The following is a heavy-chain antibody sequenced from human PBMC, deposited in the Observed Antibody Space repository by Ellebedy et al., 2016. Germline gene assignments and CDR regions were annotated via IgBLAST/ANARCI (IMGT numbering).Heavy chain of an antibody. Sequence: SVKVSXXASGFTFTSSAMQWVRQARGQRLEWIGWIVVGSGNTNYAQKFQERVTITRDMSTSTAYMELSSLRSEDTAVYYCAAWHYDSSGKGAFDIWGQGTMVTVSS. CDR1: GFTFTSSA. CDR2: IVVGSGNT. D-gene: IGHD3-22*01. J-gene: IGHJ3*02. V-gene: IGHV1-58*02. CDR3: AAWHYDSSGKGAFDI.